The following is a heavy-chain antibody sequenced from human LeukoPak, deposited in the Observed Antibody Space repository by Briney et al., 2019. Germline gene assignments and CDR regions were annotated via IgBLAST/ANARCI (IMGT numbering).Heavy chain of an antibody. V-gene: IGHV3-23*01. CDR2: ISGSGGST. CDR1: GFTFSSYA. D-gene: IGHD4-11*01. Sequence: PGGSLRLSCAASGFTFSSYAMSWVRQAPGKGLEWVSAISGSGGSTYYADSVKGRFTISRDNSKNTLYLQMNSLKTEDTAVYYCTRRPTTENYYYYMDVWGKGTTVTVSS. CDR3: TRRPTTENYYYYMDV. J-gene: IGHJ6*03.